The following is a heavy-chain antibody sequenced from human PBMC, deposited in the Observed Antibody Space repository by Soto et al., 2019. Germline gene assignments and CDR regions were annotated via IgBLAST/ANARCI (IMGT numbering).Heavy chain of an antibody. D-gene: IGHD2-2*01. V-gene: IGHV4-34*01. Sequence: SETLSLTCAVYGGSFSGYYWRWIRQPPGKGLEWIGEINHSGSTNYNPSLKIRVTISVDTSNNQFSLKLSSVTAADTAVYYCARDGAHIVVVPAAMSGNNWFDPWGQGTLVTVSS. CDR1: GGSFSGYY. CDR3: ARDGAHIVVVPAAMSGNNWFDP. J-gene: IGHJ5*02. CDR2: INHSGST.